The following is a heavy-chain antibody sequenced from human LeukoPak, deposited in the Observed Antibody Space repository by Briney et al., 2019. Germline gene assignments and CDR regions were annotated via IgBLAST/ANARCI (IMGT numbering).Heavy chain of an antibody. CDR2: IWYDGSNK. V-gene: IGHV3-33*01. CDR3: AREENGAVAGPIDY. J-gene: IGHJ4*02. D-gene: IGHD6-19*01. Sequence: GGSLRLPCAASGFTFSSYGMHWVRQAPGKGLEWVAIIWYDGSNKYYADSVKGRFTISRDNSKNTLYLQMNSLRAEDTAVYYCAREENGAVAGPIDYWGQGTLVTVSS. CDR1: GFTFSSYG.